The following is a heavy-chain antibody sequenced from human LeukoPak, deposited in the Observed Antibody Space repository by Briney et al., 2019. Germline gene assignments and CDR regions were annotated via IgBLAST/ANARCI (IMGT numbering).Heavy chain of an antibody. J-gene: IGHJ4*02. CDR1: GGSMGGYY. V-gene: IGHV4-4*09. CDR2: IYTSGST. D-gene: IGHD5-24*01. Sequence: SETLSLTCTVSGGSMGGYYWSWIRQPPGKGLEWIGYIYTSGSTNYNPSLKSRVTISVDTSKNQFSLKLSSVTAADTAVYYCARVRDGYNRPYFDYWGQGTLVTVSS. CDR3: ARVRDGYNRPYFDY.